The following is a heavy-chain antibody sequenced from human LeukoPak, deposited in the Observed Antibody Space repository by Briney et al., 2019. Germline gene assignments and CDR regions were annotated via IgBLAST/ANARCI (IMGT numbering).Heavy chain of an antibody. CDR3: ARDQGELWSLDY. J-gene: IGHJ4*02. CDR2: IYHSGST. D-gene: IGHD3-16*01. CDR1: GGSISNITNSNW. Sequence: SETLSLTCAVSGGSISNITNSNWWSWVRQPPGKGLEWIGEIYHSGSTNYNPSLKSRVTISVDKSKNQFSLKLSSVTAADTAVYYCARDQGELWSLDYWGQGTLVTVSS. V-gene: IGHV4-4*02.